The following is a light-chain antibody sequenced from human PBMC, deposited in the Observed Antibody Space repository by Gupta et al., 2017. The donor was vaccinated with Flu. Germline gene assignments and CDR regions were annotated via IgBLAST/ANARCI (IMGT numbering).Light chain of an antibody. Sequence: EIQRTEAPSSLSASVGERVTLTCRASQSISSYLHWYQQKPGKAPKLLIYAASSMQSGVPSRFSGSGSGTDFTLTISSLQPEDFATYYCQQSYTSLLTFGGGTKVEIK. J-gene: IGKJ4*01. V-gene: IGKV1-39*01. CDR3: QQSYTSLLT. CDR2: AAS. CDR1: QSISSY.